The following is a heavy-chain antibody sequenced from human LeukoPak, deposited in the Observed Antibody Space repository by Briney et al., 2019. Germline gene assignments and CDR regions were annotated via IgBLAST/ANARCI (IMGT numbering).Heavy chain of an antibody. D-gene: IGHD2-2*01. Sequence: GGSLRLSCAASGFTFSNAWMSWVRQAPGKGLEWVGRIKSKTDGGTTDYAAPVKGRFTISGDDSKNTLYLQMNSLKTEDTAVNYCTRVGPYCSSTSCYAGYYYYYGMDVWGQGTTVTVSS. J-gene: IGHJ6*02. CDR3: TRVGPYCSSTSCYAGYYYYYGMDV. V-gene: IGHV3-15*01. CDR2: IKSKTDGGTT. CDR1: GFTFSNAW.